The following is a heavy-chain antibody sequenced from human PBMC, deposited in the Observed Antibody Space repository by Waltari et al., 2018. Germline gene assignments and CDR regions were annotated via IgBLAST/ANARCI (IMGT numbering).Heavy chain of an antibody. V-gene: IGHV1-2*02. D-gene: IGHD3-16*02. J-gene: IGHJ4*02. CDR3: ASIGRDFVWGSYRY. Sequence: QVQLVQSGAEVRKPGASVKVSCKASGYSFTDFHLHWVRQAPGQGLVWLGWINPNTGITKYAPDFQARVTMTRDTSVDTAYMELTNLRSDDTAVYFCASIGRDFVWGSYRYWGQGSLVTVSS. CDR1: GYSFTDFH. CDR2: INPNTGIT.